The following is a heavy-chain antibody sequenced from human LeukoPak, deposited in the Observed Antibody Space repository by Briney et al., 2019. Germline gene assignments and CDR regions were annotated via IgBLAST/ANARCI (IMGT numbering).Heavy chain of an antibody. J-gene: IGHJ4*02. CDR2: ISGSGSST. D-gene: IGHD2-2*03. V-gene: IGHV3-23*01. Sequence: GGSLRLSCAASGFTFSSYSMNWARQAPGKGLEWVSVISGSGSSTYYADSVKGRFTISRDNSKNTLYLQMNSLRAEDTAVYYCAKDSIGYCSSTSCYNPLGYWGQGTLVTVSS. CDR3: AKDSIGYCSSTSCYNPLGY. CDR1: GFTFSSYS.